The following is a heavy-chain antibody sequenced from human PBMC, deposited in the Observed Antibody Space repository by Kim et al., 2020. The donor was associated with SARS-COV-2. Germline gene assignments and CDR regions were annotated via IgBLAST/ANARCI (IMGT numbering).Heavy chain of an antibody. Sequence: ASVKVSCKASGYTFTKYGISWVRQAPGQGPEWMGWISTYNGNTNYAQKLQGRVTMTSDTSTTTAYMELRSLRSDDTAVYYCARVTYGDYRGSFDSLGQGTLVTVS. D-gene: IGHD4-17*01. V-gene: IGHV1-18*01. CDR1: GYTFTKYG. CDR2: ISTYNGNT. J-gene: IGHJ4*02. CDR3: ARVTYGDYRGSFDS.